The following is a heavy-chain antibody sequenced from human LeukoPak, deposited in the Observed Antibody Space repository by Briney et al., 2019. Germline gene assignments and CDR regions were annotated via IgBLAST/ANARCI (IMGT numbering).Heavy chain of an antibody. CDR3: ATAEAVAGSKYYFDY. CDR2: MNPNSGNT. V-gene: IGHV1-8*01. Sequence: GASVKVSCKASGYTFTSYDINWVRQATGQGLEWMGWMNPNSGNTGYAQRFQGRVTMTRNTSISTAYMELSSLRSEDTAVYYCATAEAVAGSKYYFDYWGQGTLVTVSS. CDR1: GYTFTSYD. J-gene: IGHJ4*02. D-gene: IGHD6-19*01.